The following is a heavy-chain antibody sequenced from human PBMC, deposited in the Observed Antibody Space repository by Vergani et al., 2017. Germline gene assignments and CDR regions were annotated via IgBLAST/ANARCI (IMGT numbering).Heavy chain of an antibody. D-gene: IGHD4-17*01. V-gene: IGHV3-33*01. CDR1: GFTFSSYG. CDR3: ARAQSDYGDDYYGMDV. J-gene: IGHJ6*02. CDR2: IWYDGSNK. Sequence: QVQLVESGGGVVQPGRSLRISCAAPGFTFSSYGMHWVRQAPGKGLEWVAVIWYDGSNKYYADSVKGRFPISRDNSKNTLYLQMNSLRAEDTAVYYCARAQSDYGDDYYGMDVWGQGTTVTVSS.